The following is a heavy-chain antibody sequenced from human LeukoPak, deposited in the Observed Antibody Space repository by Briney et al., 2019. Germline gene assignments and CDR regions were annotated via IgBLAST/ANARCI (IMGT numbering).Heavy chain of an antibody. J-gene: IGHJ5*02. CDR3: AKDPHDIVVVPAAMGWFDP. Sequence: GRSLRLSCAASGFTFSSYGIHWVRQAPGKGLEWVAVISYDGSNKYYADSVKGRFAISRDNSKNTLYLQMNSLRAEDTAVYYCAKDPHDIVVVPAAMGWFDPWGQGTLVTVSS. CDR1: GFTFSSYG. V-gene: IGHV3-30*18. D-gene: IGHD2-2*01. CDR2: ISYDGSNK.